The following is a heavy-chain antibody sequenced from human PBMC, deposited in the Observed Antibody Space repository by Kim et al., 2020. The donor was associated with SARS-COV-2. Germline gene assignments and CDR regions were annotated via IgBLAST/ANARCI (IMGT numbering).Heavy chain of an antibody. CDR2: ISYDGSNK. CDR1: GFTFSSYA. D-gene: IGHD2-8*01. J-gene: IGHJ4*02. CDR3: ARVGVEGVCDY. Sequence: GGSLRLSCAASGFTFSSYAMHWVRQAPGKGLEWVAVISYDGSNKYYADSVKGRFTISRDNSKNTLYLQMNSLRAEDTAVYYCARVGVEGVCDYWGQGTLV. V-gene: IGHV3-30-3*01.